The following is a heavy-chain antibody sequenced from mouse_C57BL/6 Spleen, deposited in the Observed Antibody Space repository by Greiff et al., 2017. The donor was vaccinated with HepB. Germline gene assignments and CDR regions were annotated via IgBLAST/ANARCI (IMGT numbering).Heavy chain of an antibody. CDR2: IRLKSDNYAT. V-gene: IGHV6-3*01. Sequence: DVMLVESGGGLVQPGGSMKLSCVASGFTFSNYWMNWVRQSPEKGLEWVAQIRLKSDNYATHYAESVKGRFTISRDDSKSSVYLQMNNLRAEDTGIYYCTQDSTMALAYWGQGTLVTVSA. CDR1: GFTFSNYW. J-gene: IGHJ3*01. D-gene: IGHD2-1*01. CDR3: TQDSTMALAY.